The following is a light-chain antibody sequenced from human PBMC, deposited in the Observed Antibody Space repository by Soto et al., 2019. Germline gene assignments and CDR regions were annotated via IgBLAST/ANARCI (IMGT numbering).Light chain of an antibody. J-gene: IGKJ1*01. CDR1: QSVNRN. CDR2: GAS. CDR3: QQYYNWRT. Sequence: EIVMTQSPATLSVSPGERATLSCRASQSVNRNISWSQQKPGQAPRLLIYGASTRATGVPARFSGSGSGTEFTLTISSLQSEDSAVYYCQQYYNWRTFGQGTKVDIK. V-gene: IGKV3-15*01.